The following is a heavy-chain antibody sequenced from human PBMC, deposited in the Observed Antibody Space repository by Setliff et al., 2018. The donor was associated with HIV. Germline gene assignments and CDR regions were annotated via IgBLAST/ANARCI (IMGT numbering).Heavy chain of an antibody. CDR1: GYTLTELS. CDR2: FVPEHSET. D-gene: IGHD4-17*01. J-gene: IGHJ6*03. V-gene: IGHV1-24*01. Sequence: ASVKVSCKVSGYTLTELSIHWVRQAPGKGLEWMGGFVPEHSETIYAQKFQGRVTMTEDTSTDTAFMELSGLTSEDTAVYYCATRGDLLGRRAATVTVYYYYLDVWGNGTTVTVSS. CDR3: ATRGDLLGRRAATVTVYYYYLDV.